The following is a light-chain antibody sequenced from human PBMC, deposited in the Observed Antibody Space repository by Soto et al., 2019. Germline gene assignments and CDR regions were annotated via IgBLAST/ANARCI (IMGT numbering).Light chain of an antibody. CDR3: TSYADSNNLL. V-gene: IGLV2-8*01. J-gene: IGLJ2*01. Sequence: QSALTQPPSASGSPGQSVTISCTGSSRDVGGYNYVSRYQQYPGKAPKLIVYEVNKRPSGVPDRFSGSRSGNTASLTVSGLQAEDEADYYCTSYADSNNLLFGGGTKLTVL. CDR2: EVN. CDR1: SRDVGGYNY.